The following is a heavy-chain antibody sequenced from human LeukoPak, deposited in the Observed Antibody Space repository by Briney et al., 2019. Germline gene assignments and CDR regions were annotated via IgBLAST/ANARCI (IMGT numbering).Heavy chain of an antibody. D-gene: IGHD6-13*01. CDR1: GFTFSSYA. J-gene: IGHJ4*02. CDR2: ISYDGSNK. CDR3: ARDRSSSWSAFDY. Sequence: PGRSLRLSCAASGFTFSSYAMHWVRQAPGKGLEWVAVISYDGSNKYYADSVKGRFTISRDNSKNTLYLQMNSLRAEGTAVYYCARDRSSSWSAFDYWGQGTLVTVSS. V-gene: IGHV3-30-3*01.